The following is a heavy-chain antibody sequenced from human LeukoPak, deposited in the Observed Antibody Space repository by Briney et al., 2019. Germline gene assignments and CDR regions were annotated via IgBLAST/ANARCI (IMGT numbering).Heavy chain of an antibody. Sequence: SETLSLTCAVYGGSFSGYYWSWIRQPPGKGLEWIGEINHSGSTNYNPSLKSRVTISVDTSKNQFSPKLSSVTAADTAVYYCASILDCSSTSCPSRSSDYWGQGTLVSVSS. J-gene: IGHJ4*02. CDR1: GGSFSGYY. CDR3: ASILDCSSTSCPSRSSDY. D-gene: IGHD2-2*01. V-gene: IGHV4-34*01. CDR2: INHSGST.